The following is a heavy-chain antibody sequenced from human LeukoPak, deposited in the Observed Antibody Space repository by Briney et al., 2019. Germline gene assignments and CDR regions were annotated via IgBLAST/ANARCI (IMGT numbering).Heavy chain of an antibody. Sequence: GGSLRLSCAASGFTFSSYEMNWVRQAPGKGLEWVSYISSSGSTIYYADSVEGRFTISRDNAKNSLYLQMNSLRAEDTAIYYCARVSSGSGSYYPHHFDYWGPGTLVTVSS. D-gene: IGHD3-10*01. V-gene: IGHV3-48*03. J-gene: IGHJ4*02. CDR3: ARVSSGSGSYYPHHFDY. CDR1: GFTFSSYE. CDR2: ISSSGSTI.